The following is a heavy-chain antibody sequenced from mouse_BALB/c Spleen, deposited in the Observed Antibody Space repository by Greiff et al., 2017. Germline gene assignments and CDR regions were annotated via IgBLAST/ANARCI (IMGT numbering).Heavy chain of an antibody. Sequence: VKLVESGAELVKPGASVKLSCKASGYTFTSYWMHWVKQSPGQGLEWIGEINPSNGRTNYNEKFKSKATLTVDKSSSTAYMQLSSLTSEDSAVYYCAKIYDGYYSFAYWGQGTLVTVSA. CDR2: INPSNGRT. V-gene: IGHV1S81*02. CDR3: AKIYDGYYSFAY. J-gene: IGHJ3*01. D-gene: IGHD2-3*01. CDR1: GYTFTSYW.